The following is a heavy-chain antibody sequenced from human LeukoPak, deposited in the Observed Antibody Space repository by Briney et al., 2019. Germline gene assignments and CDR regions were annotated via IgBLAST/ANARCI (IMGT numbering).Heavy chain of an antibody. J-gene: IGHJ4*02. CDR3: VKLSGDFDY. CDR2: INWDGANT. Sequence: PGGSLRLSCVASGFTFDDYAMHWVRQAPGKGLEWGSLINWDGANTYYADSVKGRFTISRDNRKNSLYLQMNSLRPEDTAFYYCVKLSGDFDYWGQGTVVTVSS. CDR1: GFTFDDYA. V-gene: IGHV3-43D*03. D-gene: IGHD3-10*01.